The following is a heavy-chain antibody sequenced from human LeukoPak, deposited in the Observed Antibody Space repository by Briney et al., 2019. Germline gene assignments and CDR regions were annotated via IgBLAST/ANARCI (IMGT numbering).Heavy chain of an antibody. CDR3: TSETSGLYYYYYMDV. J-gene: IGHJ6*03. V-gene: IGHV3-73*01. CDR2: IRSKANSYAT. CDR1: GFTFSGSA. D-gene: IGHD1-14*01. Sequence: PGGSLRLSCAASGFTFSGSAMHWVRQASGKGLEWVGRIRSKANSYATAYAASVKGRSTISRDDSKNTAYLQMNSLKTEDTAVYYCTSETSGLYYYYYMDVWGKGTTVTVSS.